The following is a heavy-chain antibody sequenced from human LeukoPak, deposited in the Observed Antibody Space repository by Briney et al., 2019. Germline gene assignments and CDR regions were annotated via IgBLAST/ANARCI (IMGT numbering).Heavy chain of an antibody. CDR3: ARGYYYGSGSRTRNWFDP. CDR1: GGSFSGYC. CDR2: INHSGTT. J-gene: IGHJ5*02. Sequence: SETLSLTCAVYGGSFSGYCWSWIRQPPGKGLEWIGEINHSGTTNYNPSLKSRVTISVDTSKNQFSLKLSSVTAADTAVYYCARGYYYGSGSRTRNWFDPWGQGTLVTVSS. D-gene: IGHD3-10*01. V-gene: IGHV4-34*01.